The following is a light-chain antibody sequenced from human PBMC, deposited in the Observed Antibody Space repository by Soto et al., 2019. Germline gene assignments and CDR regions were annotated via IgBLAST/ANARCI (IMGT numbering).Light chain of an antibody. CDR2: GAS. J-gene: IGKJ5*01. CDR1: QSVRTK. Sequence: EIVMTQSPGTLSVSPGEGATLFCRASQSVRTKLAWYQQRAGQTPRLRMYGASNRATGIPDRFSGSWSGTEVTLTISSLHSENFALYSCQQYNSWPPTTFGQRTRLEIK. CDR3: QQYNSWPPTT. V-gene: IGKV3-15*01.